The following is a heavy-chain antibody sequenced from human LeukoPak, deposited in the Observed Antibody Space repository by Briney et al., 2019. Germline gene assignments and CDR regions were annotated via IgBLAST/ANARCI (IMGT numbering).Heavy chain of an antibody. CDR3: ARGPMVRTNLFDY. J-gene: IGHJ4*02. Sequence: GGSLRLSCAASGFTFDDYAMHWVRQAPGKGLEWVSIISRASESIIYADSVKGRFTISRDNAKNTLYLQMNSLRAEDTAVYYCARGPMVRTNLFDYWGQGTLVTVSS. CDR2: ISRASESI. CDR1: GFTFDDYA. V-gene: IGHV3-9*01. D-gene: IGHD3-10*01.